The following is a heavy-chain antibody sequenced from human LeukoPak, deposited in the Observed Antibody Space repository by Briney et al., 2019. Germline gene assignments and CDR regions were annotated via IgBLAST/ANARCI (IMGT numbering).Heavy chain of an antibody. CDR2: ISSSSSYI. D-gene: IGHD3-10*01. Sequence: GGSLRLSCAASGFTFSSYSMNWVRQAPGKGLEWVSSISSSSSYIYYADSVKGRFTISRDNAKNSLYLQMNSLRAEDTAVYYCARVAHSGGEFDYWGQGTLVTVSS. CDR1: GFTFSSYS. CDR3: ARVAHSGGEFDY. V-gene: IGHV3-21*01. J-gene: IGHJ4*02.